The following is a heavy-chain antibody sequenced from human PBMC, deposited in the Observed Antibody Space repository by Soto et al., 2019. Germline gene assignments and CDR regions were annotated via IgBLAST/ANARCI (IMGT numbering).Heavy chain of an antibody. V-gene: IGHV1-69*13. CDR1: GRNFSSYA. CDR2: IIPIFGTA. Sequence: GATVKVACKASGRNFSSYAISWVRQAPGQGLEWMGGIIPIFGTANYAQKFQGRVTITADESTSTAYMELSSLRSEDTAVYYCARHCRSSSCNSRMDVWGKGTTVTVSS. D-gene: IGHD2-2*01. J-gene: IGHJ6*03. CDR3: ARHCRSSSCNSRMDV.